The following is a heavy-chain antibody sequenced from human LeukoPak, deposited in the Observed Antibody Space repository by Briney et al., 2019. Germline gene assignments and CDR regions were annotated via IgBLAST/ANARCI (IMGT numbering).Heavy chain of an antibody. CDR2: IKRDGSEK. D-gene: IGHD6-19*01. CDR3: ARLGPASSGWPESFDY. V-gene: IGHV3-7*03. Sequence: GGSLRLSCAASGFTFNNYWMNWVRQAPGKGLEWVANIKRDGSEKYYVDSVKGRFTISRDNAKNSLDLQMNSLRVEDTAVYYCARLGPASSGWPESFDYWGQGTLVTVSS. CDR1: GFTFNNYW. J-gene: IGHJ4*02.